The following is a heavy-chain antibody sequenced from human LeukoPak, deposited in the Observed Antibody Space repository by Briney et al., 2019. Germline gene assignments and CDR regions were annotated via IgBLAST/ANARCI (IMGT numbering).Heavy chain of an antibody. CDR2: IYYSGST. V-gene: IGHV4-39*07. CDR1: GVSISSSSYY. J-gene: IGHJ5*02. D-gene: IGHD3-10*01. Sequence: SETLSLTCTVSGVSISSSSYYWGWIRQPPGKGLEWIGSIYYSGSTYYNPSLKSRVTISVDTSKNQFSLKLSSVTAADTAVYYCARAQGSGNLKTETWGQGTLVTVSS. CDR3: ARAQGSGNLKTET.